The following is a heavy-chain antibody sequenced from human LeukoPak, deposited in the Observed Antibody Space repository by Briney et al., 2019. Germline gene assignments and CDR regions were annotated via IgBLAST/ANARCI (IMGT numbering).Heavy chain of an antibody. V-gene: IGHV4-59*01. CDR3: ARVLSDYYYDSSGKNDAFDI. CDR1: GGSISSYY. D-gene: IGHD3-22*01. CDR2: IYYSGST. Sequence: PPETLSLTCTVSGGSISSYYWSWIRQPPGKGLEWVGYIYYSGSTNYNPSLKSRVTISVDTSKNQFSLKLSSVTAADTAVYYCARVLSDYYYDSSGKNDAFDIWGQGTMVTVSS. J-gene: IGHJ3*02.